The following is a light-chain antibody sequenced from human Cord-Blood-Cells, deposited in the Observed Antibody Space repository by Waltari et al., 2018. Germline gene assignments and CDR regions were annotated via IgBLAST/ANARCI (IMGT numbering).Light chain of an antibody. V-gene: IGKV1-8*01. CDR1: PGISSY. CDR3: QQYYSYPRT. J-gene: IGKJ1*01. CDR2: AAS. Sequence: AIRRTPSPSSFSASTGARVTITCRASPGISSYLAWYQQKPGKAPKLLIYAASTLQSGVPSRFSGSGSGTDFTLTISCLQSEDFATYYCQQYYSYPRTFGQGTKVEIK.